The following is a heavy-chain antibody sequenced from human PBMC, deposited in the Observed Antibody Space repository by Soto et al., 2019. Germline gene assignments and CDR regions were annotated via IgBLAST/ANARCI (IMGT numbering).Heavy chain of an antibody. D-gene: IGHD3-10*01. J-gene: IGHJ4*02. CDR1: ECPSRTYD. CDR2: IGNWGPAT. CDR3: AKVTWSGERC. Sequence: EVQVLESGGDLIQPGGSLRLSCEASECPSRTYDLSWVRQAPGKGLEWVSAIGNWGPATYYADSVRGRFTISKDDSKNTLYLQMNSLKAEDTAVYYCAKVTWSGERCWGRGTLVTVSS. V-gene: IGHV3-23*01.